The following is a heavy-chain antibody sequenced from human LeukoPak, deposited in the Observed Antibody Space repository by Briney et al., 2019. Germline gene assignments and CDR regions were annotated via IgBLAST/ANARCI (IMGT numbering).Heavy chain of an antibody. CDR1: GYTFTSYA. Sequence: ASVKVSCKASGYTFTSYAMHWVRQAPGQGLEWMGWITPSGGTNYPQKFQGRGSTTRDTSITTAYMDRSRLTSDDTALYSCARDRYGDGFAHFDYWGQGALVTVSS. CDR3: ARDRYGDGFAHFDY. CDR2: ITPSGGT. J-gene: IGHJ4*02. V-gene: IGHV1-2*02. D-gene: IGHD5-24*01.